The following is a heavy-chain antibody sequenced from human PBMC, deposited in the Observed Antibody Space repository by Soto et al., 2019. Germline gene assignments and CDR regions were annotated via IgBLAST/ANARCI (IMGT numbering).Heavy chain of an antibody. V-gene: IGHV1-18*04. Sequence: QVQLVQSGAEVKKPGASVKVSCKASGYTFTSYGITGVRQAPGQGLEGMGWISAYNGNTNIAPKLQGRVTMTTDTSTSTAYMELRSLRSDDTAVYYCARVPRGAWYSQSLYWGQGSLVTVSS. CDR1: GYTFTSYG. D-gene: IGHD6-13*01. J-gene: IGHJ4*02. CDR3: ARVPRGAWYSQSLY. CDR2: ISAYNGNT.